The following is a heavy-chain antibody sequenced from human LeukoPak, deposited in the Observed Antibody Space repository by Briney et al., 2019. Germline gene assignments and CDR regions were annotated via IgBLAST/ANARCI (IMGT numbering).Heavy chain of an antibody. CDR1: GYTFTSYG. Sequence: ASVKVSCKASGYTFTSYGISWVRQAPGQGLEWMGWISAYNGNTNYAQKLQGRVTMTTDTSTSTAYMELRSLRSDDTAVYYCARNDYGDYVLYFDYWGQGTQVTVSS. CDR2: ISAYNGNT. D-gene: IGHD4-17*01. V-gene: IGHV1-18*04. J-gene: IGHJ4*02. CDR3: ARNDYGDYVLYFDY.